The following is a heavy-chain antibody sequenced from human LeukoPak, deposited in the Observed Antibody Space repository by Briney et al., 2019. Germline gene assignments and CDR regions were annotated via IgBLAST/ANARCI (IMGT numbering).Heavy chain of an antibody. J-gene: IGHJ4*02. CDR2: ISGSGGST. CDR3: AKAQQLVRYYFDY. D-gene: IGHD6-13*01. Sequence: GGSLRLSCAASGFTFSNYAMSRVRQAPGKGLEWVSAISGSGGSTFYADSVKGRFTISRDNSKNTLYLQMNSLRAEDTAVYYCAKAQQLVRYYFDYWGQGTLVTVSS. V-gene: IGHV3-23*01. CDR1: GFTFSNYA.